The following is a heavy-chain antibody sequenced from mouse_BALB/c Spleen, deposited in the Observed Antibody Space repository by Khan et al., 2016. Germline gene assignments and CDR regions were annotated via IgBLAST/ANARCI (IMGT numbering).Heavy chain of an antibody. CDR3: ARYSTTVVAPLDY. CDR1: GYSFTSYT. Sequence: VQLQQSGAELARPGASVKMSCKASGYSFTSYTMHWVKQRPGQGLEWLGFINPSSSYTNYNQNFKDKATLTADKSSSTAYMQLSSPTSEDSAVYFCARYSTTVVAPLDYWGQGTTLTVSS. J-gene: IGHJ2*01. V-gene: IGHV1-4*01. D-gene: IGHD1-1*01. CDR2: INPSSSYT.